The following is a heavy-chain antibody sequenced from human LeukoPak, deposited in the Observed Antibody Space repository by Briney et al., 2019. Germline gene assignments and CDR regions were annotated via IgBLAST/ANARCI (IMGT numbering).Heavy chain of an antibody. V-gene: IGHV4-34*01. CDR1: GGSFSGHY. Sequence: PSETLFLTCAVYGGSFSGHYWSWIRQPPGKGLDWIGEINHSGSTNYNPSLESRVTISVDTSKNHFSLKLSSVTAADTAVYYCASGQYYDLWSGYYVDWGQGTLVTVSA. CDR3: ASGQYYDLWSGYYVD. J-gene: IGHJ4*02. D-gene: IGHD3-3*01. CDR2: INHSGST.